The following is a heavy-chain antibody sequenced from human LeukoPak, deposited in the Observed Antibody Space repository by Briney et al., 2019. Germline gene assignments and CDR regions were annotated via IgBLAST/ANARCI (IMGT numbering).Heavy chain of an antibody. J-gene: IGHJ1*01. CDR3: ARDKAVTTELTQYFQH. CDR1: GYTFTSYG. Sequence: ASVKVSCKASGYTFTSYGISWVRQAPGQGLEWMGWISAYNGNTNYAQKLQGRVTMTTDTSTSTAYMELRSLTSDDTAVYYCARDKAVTTELTQYFQHWGQGTLVTVSS. D-gene: IGHD4-11*01. CDR2: ISAYNGNT. V-gene: IGHV1-18*01.